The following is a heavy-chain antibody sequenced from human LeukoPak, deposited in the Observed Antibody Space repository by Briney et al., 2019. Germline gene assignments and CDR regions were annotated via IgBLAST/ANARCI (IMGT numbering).Heavy chain of an antibody. D-gene: IGHD4-11*01. CDR2: TYSGGST. CDR3: ATMTTVTSSYYYYMDV. CDR1: GFTVSSNY. Sequence: PGGSLRLSCAASGFTVSSNYMSWVRQAPGKGLEWVSVTYSGGSTYYADSVKGRFTISRDNSKNTLYLQMNSLRAEDTAVYYCATMTTVTSSYYYYMDVWGKGTTVTVSS. J-gene: IGHJ6*03. V-gene: IGHV3-53*01.